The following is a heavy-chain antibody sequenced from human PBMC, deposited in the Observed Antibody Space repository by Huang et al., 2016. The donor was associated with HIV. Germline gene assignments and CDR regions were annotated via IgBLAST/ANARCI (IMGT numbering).Heavy chain of an antibody. CDR2: ISSDGSSS. D-gene: IGHD3-22*01. CDR3: VRDPRIQSWLNYFDY. J-gene: IGHJ4*02. CDR1: GFTFSSYW. V-gene: IGHV3-74*01. Sequence: EVQLVESGGGLVQPGGSLRLSCAASGFTFSSYWMHWVRQAPGKGVVWVSRISSDGSSSGYADSVKGRFTISRDNAKNTLYLQMNSLRAEDTAVYYCVRDPRIQSWLNYFDYWGQGTLVSVSS.